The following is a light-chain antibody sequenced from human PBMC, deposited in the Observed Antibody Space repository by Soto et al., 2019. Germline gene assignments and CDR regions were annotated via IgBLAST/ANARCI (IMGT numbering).Light chain of an antibody. V-gene: IGKV3-15*01. CDR1: QSVNIY. CDR2: GAS. Sequence: IFITQSPATLSVSPVERATLSCRASQSVNIYLAWYQQKPGQAPRLLIYGASTRATGIPARFSGSGSGTEFTLTISSLQSEDFAVYYCQQYSIWRTFGQGTKVDIK. CDR3: QQYSIWRT. J-gene: IGKJ1*01.